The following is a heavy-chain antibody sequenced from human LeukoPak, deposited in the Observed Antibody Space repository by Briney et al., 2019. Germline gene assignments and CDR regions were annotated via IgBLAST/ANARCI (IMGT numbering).Heavy chain of an antibody. CDR3: ARVSCAGGSCYSDY. CDR1: GFTFSSSW. Sequence: PGGSLRLSCAASGFTFSSSWMNWVRQAPGKGLEWVANIKQDGTEKYYVDSVKGRFTISRDNAKNSLYLQMNSLRAEDTAVYYCARVSCAGGSCYSDYWGQGTLVTVSS. CDR2: IKQDGTEK. J-gene: IGHJ4*02. V-gene: IGHV3-7*05. D-gene: IGHD2-15*01.